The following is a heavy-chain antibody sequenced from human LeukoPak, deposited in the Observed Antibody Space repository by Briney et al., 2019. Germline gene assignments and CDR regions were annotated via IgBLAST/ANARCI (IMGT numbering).Heavy chain of an antibody. CDR1: GGTFSSYA. D-gene: IGHD6-19*01. CDR2: IIPILGIA. CDR3: ARDRGWEWAVFDY. Sequence: SVKVSCKASGGTFSSYAISWVRQAPGQGLEWMGRIIPILGIANYAQKFQGRVTMTRDTSTSTVYMELSSLRSEDTAVYYCARDRGWEWAVFDYWGQGTLVTASS. V-gene: IGHV1-69*04. J-gene: IGHJ4*02.